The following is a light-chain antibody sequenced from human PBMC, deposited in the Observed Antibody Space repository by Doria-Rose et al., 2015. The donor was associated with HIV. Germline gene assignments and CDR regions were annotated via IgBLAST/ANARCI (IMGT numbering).Light chain of an antibody. CDR3: HQYGTSWT. J-gene: IGKJ1*01. CDR1: QSFSSTY. Sequence: TQSPGTLSLSPGERATLSCRASQSFSSTYLAWYQQKPGQAPSLLIYDGSTRATGIPDRFSASGSGTDFTLTTNRLEPEEFALYYCHQYGTSWTFGQGTEVEI. V-gene: IGKV3-20*01. CDR2: DGS.